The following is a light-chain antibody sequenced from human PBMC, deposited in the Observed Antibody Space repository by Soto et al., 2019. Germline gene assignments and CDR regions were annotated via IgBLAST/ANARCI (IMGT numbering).Light chain of an antibody. V-gene: IGKV3-15*01. J-gene: IGKJ1*01. CDR3: QQYGDRPRT. Sequence: EVVLTQSPAALSVSPGDRATLSCRASQYIGSAVSWYHQRSGQAPRLLIFDASIRVPTTPARFSGSVSGTEFNLTISSLESEDFAVYFCQQYGDRPRTSGQGTKLDI. CDR1: QYIGSA. CDR2: DAS.